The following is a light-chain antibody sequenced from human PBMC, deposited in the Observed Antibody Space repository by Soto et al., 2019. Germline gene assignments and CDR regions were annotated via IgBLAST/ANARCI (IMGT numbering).Light chain of an antibody. CDR1: QSISGW. CDR2: DAS. CDR3: QQYNSYSVNA. J-gene: IGKJ2*01. V-gene: IGKV1-5*01. Sequence: IQLTQSPYTLSPSVGDRVSITCRASQSISGWLAWYQQKPGKAPKLLIYDASSLESGVPSRCSGSGSGTEFSLTISRLQPDDFTTYYCQQYNSYSVNAFGQGTKVDIK.